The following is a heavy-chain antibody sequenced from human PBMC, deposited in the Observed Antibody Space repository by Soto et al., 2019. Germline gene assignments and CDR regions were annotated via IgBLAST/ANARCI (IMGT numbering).Heavy chain of an antibody. CDR3: ARAGVYCSSTSCYRPSIYYYYMDV. Sequence: GGSLRLSCAASGFTFSSYWMHWVRQAPGKGLVWVSRINSDGSSTSYADSVKGRFTISRDNAKNTLYLQMNSLRAEDTAVYYCARAGVYCSSTSCYRPSIYYYYMDVWGKGTTVTVSS. CDR2: INSDGSST. J-gene: IGHJ6*03. D-gene: IGHD2-2*01. V-gene: IGHV3-74*01. CDR1: GFTFSSYW.